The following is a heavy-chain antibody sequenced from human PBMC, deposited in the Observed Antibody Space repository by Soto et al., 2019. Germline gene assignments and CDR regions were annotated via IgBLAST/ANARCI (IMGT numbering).Heavy chain of an antibody. Sequence: QVQLVQSGAEVKKPGASVKVSCKASGYTFTSYAISWVRQAPGQGLEWMGWISGYNGKTNYAQKLQGRDTMPTDTSASTAYMELRSLRSHDTAGYYCARSRGAGIVGATDDYWGQGTLVTVSS. CDR2: ISGYNGKT. J-gene: IGHJ4*02. CDR1: GYTFTSYA. CDR3: ARSRGAGIVGATDDY. V-gene: IGHV1-18*01. D-gene: IGHD1-26*01.